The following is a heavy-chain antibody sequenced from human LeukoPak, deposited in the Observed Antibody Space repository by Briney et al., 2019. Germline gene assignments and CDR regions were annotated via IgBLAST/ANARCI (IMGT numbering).Heavy chain of an antibody. Sequence: GGSLRLSCAASGFTFSDYYMSWIRQAPGKGLEAISYITSSSSDTNYADSVKGRFTISRDNAKKSLYLQMNSLRAEDTAVYYCARDYDILTGYFRGGFDYWGQGTLVSVSS. CDR3: ARDYDILTGYFRGGFDY. J-gene: IGHJ4*02. V-gene: IGHV3-11*05. D-gene: IGHD3-9*01. CDR2: ITSSSSDT. CDR1: GFTFSDYY.